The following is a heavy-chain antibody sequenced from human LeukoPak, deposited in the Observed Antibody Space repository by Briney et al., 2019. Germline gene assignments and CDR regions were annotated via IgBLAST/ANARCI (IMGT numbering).Heavy chain of an antibody. Sequence: SETLSLTCAVYGGSFSGYYWSWIRQPPGKGLEWMGEINHSGSTNYNPSLKSRVTISVDTSKNQFSLKLSSVTAADTAVYYCARQTMVSYGMDVWGQGTTVTVSS. CDR2: INHSGST. J-gene: IGHJ6*02. CDR1: GGSFSGYY. V-gene: IGHV4-34*01. CDR3: ARQTMVSYGMDV. D-gene: IGHD3-10*01.